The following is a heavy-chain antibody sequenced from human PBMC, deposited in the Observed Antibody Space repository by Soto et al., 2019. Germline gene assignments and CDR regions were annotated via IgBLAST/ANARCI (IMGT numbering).Heavy chain of an antibody. D-gene: IGHD1-26*01. J-gene: IGHJ6*02. V-gene: IGHV1-58*01. CDR2: IVGGSGNT. CDR3: AARRSGLYAMDV. Sequence: SVKVSCKASGFTFSTSAVQWVRQARGQRPEWMGWIVGGSGNTNYAQNSQERVIITRDMSTSTVYMELSSLRSDDTAVYFCAARRSGLYAMDVWGQGTTVTAP. CDR1: GFTFSTSA.